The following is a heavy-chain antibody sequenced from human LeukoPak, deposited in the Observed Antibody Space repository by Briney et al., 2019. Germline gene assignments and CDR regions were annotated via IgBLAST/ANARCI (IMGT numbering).Heavy chain of an antibody. CDR2: ISGDAIYT. D-gene: IGHD4-17*01. CDR1: GLTFSNYA. CDR3: AKNYGTSRPFYDY. Sequence: GGSLRLSCAAAGLTFSNYAMTWVRQAPGKGLQWVSAISGDAIYTYYLDSVKGRFTTSRDNSENTLFLQMNSLRADDTAVYYCAKNYGTSRPFYDYWGQGIVVTVAS. J-gene: IGHJ4*02. V-gene: IGHV3-23*01.